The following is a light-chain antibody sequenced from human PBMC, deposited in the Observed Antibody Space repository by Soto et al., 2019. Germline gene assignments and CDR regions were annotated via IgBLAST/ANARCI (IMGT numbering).Light chain of an antibody. CDR2: GAS. Sequence: EIVMTQSPATLSASPGERATLSCRASQSVRSNLAWYQQKPGQAPRLLIYGASSRATGIPDRFSGSGSGRDFTLTISRLEPEDFAVYYCQQYGSSSRTFGQGTKVDIK. J-gene: IGKJ1*01. CDR3: QQYGSSSRT. V-gene: IGKV3-20*01. CDR1: QSVRSN.